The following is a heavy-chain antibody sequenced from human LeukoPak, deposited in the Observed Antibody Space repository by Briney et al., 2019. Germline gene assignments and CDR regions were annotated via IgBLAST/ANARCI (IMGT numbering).Heavy chain of an antibody. CDR1: GGSISIYY. CDR3: AVAYCGGDCYWNDAFDI. D-gene: IGHD2-21*02. CDR2: IYTSGST. Sequence: SETLSLTCTVSGGSISIYYWSWIRQPAGKGLEWIGRIYTSGSTNYNPSLKSRVTMSVDTSKNQFSLKLSSVTAADTAVYYCAVAYCGGDCYWNDAFDIWGQGTMVTVSS. J-gene: IGHJ3*02. V-gene: IGHV4-4*07.